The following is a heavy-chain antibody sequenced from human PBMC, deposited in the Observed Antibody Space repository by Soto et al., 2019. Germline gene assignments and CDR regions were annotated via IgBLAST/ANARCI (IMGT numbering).Heavy chain of an antibody. CDR1: GFTLGSYA. Sequence: EVQLLESGGGLVQPGESLRLSCAASGFTLGSYAMSGVRQPPGKGLEWVSVISGSDDSTYYADSVKGRFTISRDNSKNTLYLQMNSLRAEDTAVYYCAKRSSSSTFDYWGQGTLVTVSS. V-gene: IGHV3-23*01. J-gene: IGHJ4*02. CDR3: AKRSSSSTFDY. D-gene: IGHD6-6*01. CDR2: ISGSDDST.